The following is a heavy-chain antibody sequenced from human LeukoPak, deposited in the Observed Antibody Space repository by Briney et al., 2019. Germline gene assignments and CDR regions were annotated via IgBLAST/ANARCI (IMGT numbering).Heavy chain of an antibody. Sequence: SETLSLTCTVSGYSISSGYYWGWIRQPPGKGLEWIGSIYHSGCTYYNPSLKSRVTISVDTSKNQFSLKLSSVTAADTAVYYCARDPGSNSWFDPWGQGTLVTVSS. CDR1: GYSISSGYY. D-gene: IGHD6-13*01. CDR2: IYHSGCT. J-gene: IGHJ5*02. V-gene: IGHV4-38-2*02. CDR3: ARDPGSNSWFDP.